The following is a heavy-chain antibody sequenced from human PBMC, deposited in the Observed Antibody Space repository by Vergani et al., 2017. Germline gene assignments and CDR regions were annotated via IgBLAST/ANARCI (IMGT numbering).Heavy chain of an antibody. CDR2: IYTTGST. CDR1: GDSITSSTYY. V-gene: IGHV4-61*02. J-gene: IGHJ4*02. CDR3: ARGYYGRGDN. Sequence: QVQLQESGPGLVKPSQTLSLICSVSGDSITSSTYYWSWTRQPAGKGLEYIGRIYTTGSTNYNPSLKSRVTISVDTSKNQFSLNLSSGTAADKAMYYCARGYYGRGDNGGEGTLVTVSS. D-gene: IGHD3-16*01.